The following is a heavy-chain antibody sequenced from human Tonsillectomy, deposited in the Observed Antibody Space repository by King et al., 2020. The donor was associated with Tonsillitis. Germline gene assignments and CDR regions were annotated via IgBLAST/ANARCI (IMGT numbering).Heavy chain of an antibody. V-gene: IGHV3-30*18. CDR3: AKDPVRDIIVVSYYYGMDV. D-gene: IGHD2-2*01. CDR2: ISYDGSNK. J-gene: IGHJ6*02. Sequence: VQLVQSGGGVVQPGRSLRLSCAASGFTFSSYGMHWVRQAPGKGLEWVAVISYDGSNKYYADSVKGRFTISRDNSQNTLYLQMNSLRAEDTAVYYCAKDPVRDIIVVSYYYGMDVWGQGPTVTVSS. CDR1: GFTFSSYG.